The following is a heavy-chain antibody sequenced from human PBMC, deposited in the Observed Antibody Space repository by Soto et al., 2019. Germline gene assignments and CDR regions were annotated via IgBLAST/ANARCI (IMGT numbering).Heavy chain of an antibody. V-gene: IGHV3-15*07. CDR3: TTKYDCSGYYYSARYYYYGMDV. J-gene: IGHJ6*02. Sequence: PGGSLRLSCAASGFTFSNAWMNWVRQAPGKGLEWVGRIKSKTDGGTTDYAAPVKGRFTISRDDSKNTLYLQMNSLKTEDTAVYYCTTKYDCSGYYYSARYYYYGMDVWGQGTTVTVSS. CDR2: IKSKTDGGTT. D-gene: IGHD3-22*01. CDR1: GFTFSNAW.